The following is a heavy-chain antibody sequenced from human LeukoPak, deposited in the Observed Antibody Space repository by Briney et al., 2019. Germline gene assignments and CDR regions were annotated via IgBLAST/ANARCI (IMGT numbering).Heavy chain of an antibody. CDR3: ARINTAIIGWFGP. CDR1: GGSISSGDYY. D-gene: IGHD5-18*01. J-gene: IGHJ5*02. CDR2: IYYSGST. Sequence: SETLSHTCTVSGGSISSGDYYWSWIRQPPGKGLEWIVYIYYSGSTYYNPSLKSRVTISVKRAKNQFSLKLSSVTAADTAVYYCARINTAIIGWFGPWGQGTLVTVSS. V-gene: IGHV4-30-4*08.